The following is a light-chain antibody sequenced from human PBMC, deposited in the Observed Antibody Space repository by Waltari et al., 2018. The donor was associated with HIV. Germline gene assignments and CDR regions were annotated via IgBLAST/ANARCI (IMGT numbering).Light chain of an antibody. CDR1: NIGSKT. V-gene: IGLV3-21*02. J-gene: IGLJ3*02. CDR2: DDA. Sequence: SYVLTQPPSVSVAPGQTAMITCGGNNIGSKTVQWYQQKPGQAPILVIYDDADRPSGIPERFSGSNPGNTATLTISRVEAGDEADYFCQVWDGNSDHQVFGGGTKLTVL. CDR3: QVWDGNSDHQV.